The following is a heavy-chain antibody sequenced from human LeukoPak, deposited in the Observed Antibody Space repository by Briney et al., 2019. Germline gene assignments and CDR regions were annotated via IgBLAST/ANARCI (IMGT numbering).Heavy chain of an antibody. V-gene: IGHV4-38-2*01. CDR3: ARPIGYSYGYGY. Sequence: SETLSLTCAVSGYSISGGYYWGWIRQPPGKGLEWIGSIYHSGSTYYNPSLKSRVTISVDTSKNQFSLKLSSVTAADTAVYYCARPIGYSYGYGYWGQGTLVTVSS. D-gene: IGHD5-18*01. CDR1: GYSISGGYY. J-gene: IGHJ4*02. CDR2: IYHSGST.